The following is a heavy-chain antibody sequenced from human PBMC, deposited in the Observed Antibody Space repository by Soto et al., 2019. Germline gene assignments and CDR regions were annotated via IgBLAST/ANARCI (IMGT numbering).Heavy chain of an antibody. J-gene: IGHJ6*02. V-gene: IGHV3-15*01. D-gene: IGHD6-19*01. Sequence: PGVSRRLSCAASGFTFSNDWMSWVRQAPGKGLEWVGRIRSKTGGGTTDYAAPVKGRFTISRDDSKNTLYLQMNSLKTEDTAVYYCTTDSSGWYLSYYYYGMDVWGQGTTVTVSS. CDR1: GFTFSNDW. CDR3: TTDSSGWYLSYYYYGMDV. CDR2: IRSKTGGGTT.